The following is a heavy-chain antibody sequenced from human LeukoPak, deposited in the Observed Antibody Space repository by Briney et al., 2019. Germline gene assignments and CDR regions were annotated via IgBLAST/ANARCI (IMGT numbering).Heavy chain of an antibody. Sequence: GRSLRLSCAASGFTFSSYWMSWVRQAPGKGLEWVANIKQDGSEKYYVDSVKGRFTISRDNAKNSLYLQMNSLRAEDTAVYYCARSGYSYGKTDAFDIWGQGTMVTVSS. CDR2: IKQDGSEK. J-gene: IGHJ3*02. CDR1: GFTFSSYW. V-gene: IGHV3-7*01. CDR3: ARSGYSYGKTDAFDI. D-gene: IGHD5-18*01.